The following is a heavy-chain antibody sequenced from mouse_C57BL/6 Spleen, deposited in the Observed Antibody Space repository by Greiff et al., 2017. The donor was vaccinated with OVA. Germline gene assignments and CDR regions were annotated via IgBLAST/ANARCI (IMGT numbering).Heavy chain of an antibody. J-gene: IGHJ2*01. Sequence: QVQLQQSGAELARPGASVKMSCKASGYTFTSYTMHWVKQRPGQGLEWIGYINPSSGYTKYNQKFKDKATLTADKSSSTAYMQLSSLTSEDSAVYYCARCGSSSYYFDYWGQGTTLTVSS. D-gene: IGHD1-1*01. V-gene: IGHV1-4*01. CDR2: INPSSGYT. CDR1: GYTFTSYT. CDR3: ARCGSSSYYFDY.